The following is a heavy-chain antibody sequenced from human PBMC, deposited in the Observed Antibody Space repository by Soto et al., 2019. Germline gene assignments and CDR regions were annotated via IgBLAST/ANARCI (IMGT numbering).Heavy chain of an antibody. CDR1: GFTFSSYW. J-gene: IGHJ6*02. D-gene: IGHD2-15*01. CDR3: ASGICSGGSCYPYYYYGMDV. V-gene: IGHV3-74*01. Sequence: EVQLVESGGGLVQPGGSLRLSCAASGFTFSSYWMHWVRQAPGKGLVWVSRINSDGSSTSYADSVKGRFTISRDNAKNTLYLQMNSLRAEDTSVYYCASGICSGGSCYPYYYYGMDVWGQGTTVTVSS. CDR2: INSDGSST.